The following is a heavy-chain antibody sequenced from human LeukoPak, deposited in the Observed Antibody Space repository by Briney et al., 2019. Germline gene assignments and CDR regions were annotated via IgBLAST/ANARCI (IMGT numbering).Heavy chain of an antibody. V-gene: IGHV1-2*02. Sequence: ASVKVSCKASGYTFTDYYVHWVRQAPGQGLEWMGWISPSIGGTNYAQKFQGRVTMTRDTSISTAYMELSSLRSDDTAVYYCARGWGFGSIDYWGQGTLVSVSS. J-gene: IGHJ4*02. D-gene: IGHD7-27*01. CDR2: ISPSIGGT. CDR3: ARGWGFGSIDY. CDR1: GYTFTDYY.